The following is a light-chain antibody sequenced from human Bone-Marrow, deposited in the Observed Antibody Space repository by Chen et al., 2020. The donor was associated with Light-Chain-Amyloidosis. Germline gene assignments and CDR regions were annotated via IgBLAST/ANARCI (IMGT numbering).Light chain of an antibody. J-gene: IGLJ1*01. CDR2: EVT. CDR1: SSDVGGDNH. V-gene: IGLV2-14*01. Sequence: ALTQPPSVCGSPGQSIPISCTGTSSDVGGDNHVSWYQQHPDKAPKLMIYEVTNRPSLVPDRFSGSKSDNTASLSISGLQTEDEADYVCSSYTITNTLVFGSGTRSPS. CDR3: SSYTITNTLV.